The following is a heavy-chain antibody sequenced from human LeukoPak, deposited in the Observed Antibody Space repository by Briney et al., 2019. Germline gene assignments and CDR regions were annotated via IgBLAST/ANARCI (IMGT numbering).Heavy chain of an antibody. D-gene: IGHD4-17*01. J-gene: IGHJ4*02. Sequence: PSETLSLTCTASGGSISSGSYYWGWIRQPPGKGLEWIGSIYYSGSTDYNPSLKSRVTISVDTSKNQFSLKVNSVTAADTAVYYCARRRAGDYSFFDYWGQGTLVTVST. V-gene: IGHV4-39*01. CDR3: ARRRAGDYSFFDY. CDR2: IYYSGST. CDR1: GGSISSGSYY.